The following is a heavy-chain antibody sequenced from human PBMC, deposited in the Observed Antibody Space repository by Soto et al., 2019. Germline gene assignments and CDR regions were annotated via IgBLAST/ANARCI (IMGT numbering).Heavy chain of an antibody. J-gene: IGHJ3*02. CDR2: IYYSGST. V-gene: IGHV4-59*01. CDR1: GGSISSYY. CDR3: ARDHSGNYYAFDI. Sequence: NPSETLSLTCTVSGGSISSYYWSWIRQPPGKGLEWIGYIYYSGSTNYNPSLKSRVTISVDTSKNQFSLKLSSVTAADTAVYCCARDHSGNYYAFDIWGQGTVVTVAS. D-gene: IGHD1-26*01.